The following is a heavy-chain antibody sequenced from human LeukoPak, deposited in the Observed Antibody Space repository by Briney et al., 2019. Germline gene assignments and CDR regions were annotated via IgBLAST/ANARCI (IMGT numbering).Heavy chain of an antibody. CDR2: ISSSGSTI. CDR3: AKDGSSYYYIYY. V-gene: IGHV3-48*03. Sequence: GGSLRLSCAASGFTFSSYEMNWVRQAPGKGLEWVSYISSSGSTIYYADSAKGRFTVSRDDSKSTLYLQMNSLRADDTAVYYCAKDGSSYYYIYYWGQGTLVTVSS. D-gene: IGHD3-22*01. CDR1: GFTFSSYE. J-gene: IGHJ4*02.